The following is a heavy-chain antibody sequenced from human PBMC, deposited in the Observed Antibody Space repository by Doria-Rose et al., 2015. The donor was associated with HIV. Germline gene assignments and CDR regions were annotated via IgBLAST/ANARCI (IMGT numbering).Heavy chain of an antibody. J-gene: IGHJ4*02. CDR3: ARMGSYRELDY. CDR1: GASVSSRGYY. V-gene: IGHV4-31*03. D-gene: IGHD3-3*01. CDR2: TYYTGTS. Sequence: QLQESGPGLVKPSETLSLTCSVSGASVSSRGYYWNWIRQVPGKGLESLGYTYYTGTSDYSPSLKSRLNMAVDTSKNRFSLKLSLVTVADTAVYYCARMGSYRELDYWGQGALVIVSA.